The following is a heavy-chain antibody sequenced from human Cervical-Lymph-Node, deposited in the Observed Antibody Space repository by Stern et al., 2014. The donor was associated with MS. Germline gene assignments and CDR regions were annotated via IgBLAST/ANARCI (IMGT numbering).Heavy chain of an antibody. CDR2: IYPGDSEA. V-gene: IGHV5-51*01. Sequence: EVQLVESGAELIRPGESLKISCKGSGFKFSIYWIAWVRQMPGKGLEWMGIIYPGDSEARYRPYFQGQVNMSADTSTRTAYLQWSSLNASDTAMYFCARQTTAWASDVWGQGTLVTVSS. D-gene: IGHD1-14*01. J-gene: IGHJ4*02. CDR3: ARQTTAWASDV. CDR1: GFKFSIYW.